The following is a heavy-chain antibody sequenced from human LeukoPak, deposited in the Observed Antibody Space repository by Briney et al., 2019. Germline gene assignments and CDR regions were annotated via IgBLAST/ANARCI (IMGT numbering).Heavy chain of an antibody. CDR1: GFTSTSYA. CDR2: ISASGGRT. J-gene: IGHJ4*02. D-gene: IGHD3/OR15-3a*01. V-gene: IGHV3-23*01. CDR3: AKDRTGPLDY. Sequence: GGSLRLSCAASGFTSTSYAMSWVPHAPGKGLEWVSAISASGGRTYSADSVKGRFTISRDNSKNTLYLQMNSLRAEDTAVYYCAKDRTGPLDYWGQGTLVTVSS.